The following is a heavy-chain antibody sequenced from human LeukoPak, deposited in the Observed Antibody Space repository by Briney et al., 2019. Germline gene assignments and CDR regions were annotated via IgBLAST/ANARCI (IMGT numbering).Heavy chain of an antibody. Sequence: PGGSLRLSCAASGFTFSSYAMSWVRQAPGEGLEWVSGISASGGSTYYADSVKGRFTISRDNSKNTLYLLMNSLRAEDTAVYYCAKDQEYYYDSSGYLDYWGQGTLVTVSS. CDR1: GFTFSSYA. J-gene: IGHJ4*02. CDR3: AKDQEYYYDSSGYLDY. V-gene: IGHV3-23*01. CDR2: ISASGGST. D-gene: IGHD3-22*01.